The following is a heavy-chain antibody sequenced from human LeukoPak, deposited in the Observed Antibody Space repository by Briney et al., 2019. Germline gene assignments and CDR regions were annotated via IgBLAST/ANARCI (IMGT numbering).Heavy chain of an antibody. D-gene: IGHD4-17*01. J-gene: IGHJ4*02. CDR1: GFTFSSYS. V-gene: IGHV3-21*01. Sequence: GGSLRLSCAASGFTFSSYSMNWVRQAPGKGLEWVSSISSSSSYIYYAESVKGRFTIYRDNAKNSLYLQMNSLRAEDTAVYYCARVGTEDYGDLYYWGQGTLVTVSS. CDR3: ARVGTEDYGDLYY. CDR2: ISSSSSYI.